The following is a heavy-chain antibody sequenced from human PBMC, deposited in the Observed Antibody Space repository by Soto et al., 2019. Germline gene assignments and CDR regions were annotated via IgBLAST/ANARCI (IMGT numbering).Heavy chain of an antibody. J-gene: IGHJ5*02. V-gene: IGHV3-23*01. D-gene: IGHD2-15*01. CDR1: GFTFSSYA. CDR2: ISGSGGTA. CDR3: AKAGTRYCSGGSCYSKGLDP. Sequence: GGSLRLSCAASGFTFSSYAMSWVRQAPGKGLEWVSAISGSGGTAYYADSVKGRFTISRDNSKNTLYLQMNSLRAEDTAVYYCAKAGTRYCSGGSCYSKGLDPCGQGTLVTVSS.